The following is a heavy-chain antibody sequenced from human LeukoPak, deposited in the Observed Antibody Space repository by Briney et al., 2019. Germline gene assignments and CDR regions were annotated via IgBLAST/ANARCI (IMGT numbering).Heavy chain of an antibody. CDR2: ISSSSSYI. J-gene: IGHJ4*02. Sequence: GGSLRLSCAASGFTFSNYSMNWVRQAPGKGLEWVSSISSSSSYIYYADSVKGRLTISRDNAKNSLYLQMNSLRAEDTAVYYCARIAVAGFFDYWGQGTLVTVSS. V-gene: IGHV3-21*01. CDR3: ARIAVAGFFDY. CDR1: GFTFSNYS. D-gene: IGHD6-19*01.